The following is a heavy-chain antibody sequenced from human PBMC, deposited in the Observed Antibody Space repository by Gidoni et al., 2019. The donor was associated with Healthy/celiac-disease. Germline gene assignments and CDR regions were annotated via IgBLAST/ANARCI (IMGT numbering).Heavy chain of an antibody. CDR1: GYSFTSYW. CDR2: IDPSDSYT. V-gene: IGHV5-10-1*03. CDR3: ARSPTDIAARPLDWFDP. D-gene: IGHD6-6*01. J-gene: IGHJ5*02. Sequence: EVQLVQSGAEVKKPGESLRISCKGSGYSFTSYWISWVRQMPGKGLEWMGRIDPSDSYTNYSPSFQGHVTISADKSISTAYLQWSSLKASDTAMYYCARSPTDIAARPLDWFDPWGQGTLVTVSS.